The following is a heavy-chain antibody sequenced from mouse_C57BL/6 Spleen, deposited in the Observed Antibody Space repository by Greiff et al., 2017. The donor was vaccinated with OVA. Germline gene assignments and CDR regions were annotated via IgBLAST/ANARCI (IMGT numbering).Heavy chain of an antibody. J-gene: IGHJ4*01. D-gene: IGHD2-3*01. CDR2: IYPSDSET. CDR1: GYTFTSYW. Sequence: VQLQQPGAELVRPGSSVKLSCKASGYTFTSYWMDWVQQRPGQGLEWIGNIYPSDSETHYNQKFKDKATLTVDKSSSTAYMQLSSLTSEDSAVYYCARGGWLLDAMDYWGQGTSVTVSS. CDR3: ARGGWLLDAMDY. V-gene: IGHV1-61*01.